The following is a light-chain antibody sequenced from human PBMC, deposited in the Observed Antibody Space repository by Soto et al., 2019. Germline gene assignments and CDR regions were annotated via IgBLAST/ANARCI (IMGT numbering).Light chain of an antibody. J-gene: IGKJ1*01. CDR2: WAS. V-gene: IGKV4-1*01. CDR3: QQSYSIPCT. CDR1: QNVLYSSNTKNY. Sequence: DIVMTQSPDSLAVSLGERATINCKSSQNVLYSSNTKNYVAWYQKKPGQPPKLLIYWASTRESGVPDRFSGSGCATDFPLTIIGLQAEDVAVYYCQQSYSIPCTFGQGNKVEIK.